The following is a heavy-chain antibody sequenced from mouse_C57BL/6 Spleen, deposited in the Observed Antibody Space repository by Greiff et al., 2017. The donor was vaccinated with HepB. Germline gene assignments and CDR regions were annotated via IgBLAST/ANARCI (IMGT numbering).Heavy chain of an antibody. CDR2: IWSGGST. D-gene: IGHD1-1*01. CDR1: GFSLTSYG. CDR3: ARKGGYGSSYWYFDV. J-gene: IGHJ1*03. Sequence: VKLVESGPGLVQPSQSLSITCTVSGFSLTSYGVHWVRQSPGKGLEWLGVIWSGGSTDYNAAFISRLSISKDNSKSQVFFKMNSLQADDTAIYYCARKGGYGSSYWYFDVWGTGTTVTVSS. V-gene: IGHV2-2*01.